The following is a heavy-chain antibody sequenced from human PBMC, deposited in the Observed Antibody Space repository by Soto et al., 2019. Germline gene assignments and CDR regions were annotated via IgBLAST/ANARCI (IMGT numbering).Heavy chain of an antibody. CDR3: ARGRKAYRLSWYVD. J-gene: IGHJ4*01. CDR2: INPSGST. D-gene: IGHD6-13*01. V-gene: IGHV4-34*01. Sequence: SETLSLTCAVYGGSFSRDYWSCIRQPPGKGLEWIGEINPSGSTNYNPSLKSRVTISVDTSKNQFSLKLSSVTAADTAVYYCARGRKAYRLSWYVDWGHVTFFTASS. CDR1: GGSFSRDY.